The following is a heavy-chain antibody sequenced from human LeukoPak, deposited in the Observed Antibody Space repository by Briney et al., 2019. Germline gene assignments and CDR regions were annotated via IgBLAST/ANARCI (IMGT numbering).Heavy chain of an antibody. CDR3: ARALNWGSFDLDY. CDR2: IYYSGST. J-gene: IGHJ4*02. Sequence: SETLSLTCTVSGGSISSYYWSWIRQPPGKGLEWIGSIYYSGSTYYNPSLKSRVTISVDTSKNQFSLKLSSVTAADTAVYYCARALNWGSFDLDYWGQGTLVTVSS. CDR1: GGSISSYY. V-gene: IGHV4-39*07. D-gene: IGHD7-27*01.